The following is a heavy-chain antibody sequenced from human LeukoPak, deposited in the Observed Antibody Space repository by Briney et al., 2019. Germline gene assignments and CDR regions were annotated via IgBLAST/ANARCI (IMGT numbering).Heavy chain of an antibody. J-gene: IGHJ5*02. D-gene: IGHD3-22*01. V-gene: IGHV4-59*01. CDR2: IYYTGST. CDR3: ARDLVRSSDAAHWFDP. CDR1: AGSISNYY. Sequence: SETLSLTCTVSAGSISNYYWSWIRQPPGKGLEWIGYIYYTGSTNYNPSLKSRVTISVDTSKNQFSLKLTSVTAADTAVYYCARDLVRSSDAAHWFDPWGQGTLVTVSS.